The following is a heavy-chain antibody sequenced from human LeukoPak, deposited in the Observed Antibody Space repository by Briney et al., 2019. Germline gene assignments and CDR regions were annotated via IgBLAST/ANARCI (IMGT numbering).Heavy chain of an antibody. J-gene: IGHJ4*02. V-gene: IGHV3-23*01. D-gene: IGHD3-22*01. CDR2: ITGNAANT. Sequence: GGSLRLSCAASGFTFSNYAMTWVRLAPGKGLEWVSAITGNAANTYYADSVKGRFTISRDNSKNTVYLQMNSLRVDDTAVYYCAKQYVSSNYYQGLGEWGQGTLVTVSS. CDR1: GFTFSNYA. CDR3: AKQYVSSNYYQGLGE.